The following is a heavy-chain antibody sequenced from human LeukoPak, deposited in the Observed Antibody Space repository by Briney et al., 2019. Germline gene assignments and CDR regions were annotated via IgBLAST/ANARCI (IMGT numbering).Heavy chain of an antibody. CDR3: ARDSNYYDSSGYYDY. D-gene: IGHD3-22*01. Sequence: ASVKVSCKASGYTFTSYGISWVRQAPGQGLEWVGWISAYNGNTNYAQKLQGRVTMTTDTSTSTAYMELRSLRSDDTAVYYCARDSNYYDSSGYYDYWGQGTLVTVSS. CDR2: ISAYNGNT. J-gene: IGHJ4*02. V-gene: IGHV1-18*01. CDR1: GYTFTSYG.